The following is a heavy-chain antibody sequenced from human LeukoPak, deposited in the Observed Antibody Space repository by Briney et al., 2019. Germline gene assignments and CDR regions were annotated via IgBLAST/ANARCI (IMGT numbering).Heavy chain of an antibody. CDR1: GGSITGYY. CDR3: ARGNILTGYCFDF. J-gene: IGHJ4*02. CDR2: IHYTGAT. V-gene: IGHV4-34*01. D-gene: IGHD3-9*01. Sequence: LETLSLTCAVYGGSITGYYWSWIRQTPGRGLEWVGEIHYTGATSYNPSLKRRATISTDTSKNQFSLRLSSVTAADTAVYYCARGNILTGYCFDFWGQGALVTVSS.